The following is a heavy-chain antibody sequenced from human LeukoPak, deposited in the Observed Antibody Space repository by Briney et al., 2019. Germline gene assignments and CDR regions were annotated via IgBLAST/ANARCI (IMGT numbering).Heavy chain of an antibody. J-gene: IGHJ4*02. CDR3: ASGRHDFLH. Sequence: GGSLRLSCAASGFVFSTYWMTWVRQTPGKGLEWVANINLDGTEEHYVDSSLKGRFTISRDNAKNSLYLQMTSLRVEDTAVYYCASGRHDFLHWGQGTLVTVSS. D-gene: IGHD3/OR15-3a*01. V-gene: IGHV3-7*01. CDR1: GFVFSTYW. CDR2: INLDGTEE.